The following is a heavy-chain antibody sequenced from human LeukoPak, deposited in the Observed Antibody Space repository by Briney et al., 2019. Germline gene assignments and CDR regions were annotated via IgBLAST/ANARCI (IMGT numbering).Heavy chain of an antibody. V-gene: IGHV4-59*12. J-gene: IGHJ3*02. D-gene: IGHD2-2*01. Sequence: PSETLSLTCTVSGGSISSYHWTWIRQPPGKALEWIGHIYYSGSTNYNPSLKSRVTISVDTSKNQFSLKLSSVTAADTAVYYCARSRGQLPNAFDIWGQGTMVTVSS. CDR1: GGSISSYH. CDR3: ARSRGQLPNAFDI. CDR2: IYYSGST.